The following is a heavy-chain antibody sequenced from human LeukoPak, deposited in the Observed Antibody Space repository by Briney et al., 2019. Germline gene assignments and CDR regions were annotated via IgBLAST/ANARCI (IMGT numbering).Heavy chain of an antibody. D-gene: IGHD5-24*01. CDR1: GGTFSSYA. CDR3: ARTRQMATMWSDAFDI. V-gene: IGHV1-69*05. J-gene: IGHJ3*02. CDR2: IIPIFGTA. Sequence: GASVKVSCKASGGTFSSYAISWVRQAPGQGLEWMGGIIPIFGTANYAQKFQGRVTITTDESTSTAYMELSSPRSEDTAVYYCARTRQMATMWSDAFDIWGQGTMVTVSS.